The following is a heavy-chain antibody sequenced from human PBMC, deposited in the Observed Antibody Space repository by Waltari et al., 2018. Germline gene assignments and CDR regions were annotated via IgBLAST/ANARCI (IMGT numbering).Heavy chain of an antibody. V-gene: IGHV4-38-2*02. CDR2: IYHSGST. Sequence: QVQLQESGPGLVKPSETLSLTCTVSGYSISSGYYWGWIRQPPGKGLEWIGSIYHSGSTYYNPSLKSRVTISVDTSKNQFSLKLSSVTAADTAVYYCARDLGTPVAAAGTFDYWGQGTLVTVSS. CDR3: ARDLGTPVAAAGTFDY. CDR1: GYSISSGYY. D-gene: IGHD6-13*01. J-gene: IGHJ4*02.